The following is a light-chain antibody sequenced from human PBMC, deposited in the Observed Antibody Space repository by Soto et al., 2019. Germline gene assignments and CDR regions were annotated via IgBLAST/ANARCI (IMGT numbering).Light chain of an antibody. J-gene: IGKJ1*01. CDR3: QQYGSSPRA. CDR2: GAS. Sequence: IVLTQSPATLSLSPGERATLSCRASQLVSSNFLAWYQQKPGQAPRLLIYGASSRATGVPDRFSGSGSGTEFTLTIDRLEPEDFATYYCQQYGSSPRAFGQGTKVDIK. V-gene: IGKV3-20*01. CDR1: QLVSSNF.